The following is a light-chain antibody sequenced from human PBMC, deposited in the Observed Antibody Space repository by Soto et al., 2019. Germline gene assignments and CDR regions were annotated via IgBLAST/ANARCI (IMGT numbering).Light chain of an antibody. CDR3: CSYTGSNTPYL. J-gene: IGLJ1*01. Sequence: QSALTQPASVSGSPGQSITISCSGTSSDVGGYKYVSWYQQHPGKAPKLMIYDVNNRPSGVSNRFSGSKSGNTASLTISGLQAEDEADYYCCSYTGSNTPYLFGTGTKLTVL. CDR1: SSDVGGYKY. CDR2: DVN. V-gene: IGLV2-14*03.